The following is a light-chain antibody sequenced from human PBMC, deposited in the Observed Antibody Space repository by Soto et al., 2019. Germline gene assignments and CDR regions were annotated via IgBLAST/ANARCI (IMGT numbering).Light chain of an antibody. V-gene: IGLV1-40*01. CDR2: DNT. J-gene: IGLJ3*02. CDR3: QSYDSGLSGHWV. CDR1: SSNLGAGYD. Sequence: QSVLTQPPSMSGAPGQRVTMSCTGSSSNLGAGYDVLWYQRLPGAAPKLLIYDNTHRPSGVPNRFSGSKSGTSASLAITGLQAEDEADYYCQSYDSGLSGHWVFGGGTKLTVL.